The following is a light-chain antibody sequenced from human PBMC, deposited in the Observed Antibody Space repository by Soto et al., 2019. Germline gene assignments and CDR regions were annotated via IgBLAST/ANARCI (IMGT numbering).Light chain of an antibody. J-gene: IGLJ3*02. V-gene: IGLV2-11*01. CDR2: DVT. CDR3: WSYAGSYTGV. Sequence: QSVLTQPRSVSGSPGQSVTISCTGTSSDVGGYNYVSWYQHHPGKAPKLMIYDVTKRPSGVPDRFSGSKSGDTASLTISGLQAEDEAYYYCWSYAGSYTGVFGGGTKVTVL. CDR1: SSDVGGYNY.